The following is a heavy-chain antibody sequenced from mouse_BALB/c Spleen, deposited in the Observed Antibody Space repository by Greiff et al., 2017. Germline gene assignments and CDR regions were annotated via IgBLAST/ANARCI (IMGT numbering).Heavy chain of an antibody. J-gene: IGHJ3*01. V-gene: IGHV3-8*02. CDR3: AKEYGDYDWFAY. Sequence: EVQLQQSGPSLVKPSQTLSLTCSVSGFSFTSGYLNWIRKFPGNRLEYMGYISYSGSTYYNPSLISRISITRDTSKNQYYLQLNTVTTEDTATYYCAKEYGDYDWFAYWGQGTLVTVSA. CDR2: ISYSGST. CDR1: GFSFTSGY. D-gene: IGHD2-13*01.